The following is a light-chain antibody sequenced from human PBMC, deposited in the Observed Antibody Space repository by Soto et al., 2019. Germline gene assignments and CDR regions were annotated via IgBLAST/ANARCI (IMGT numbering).Light chain of an antibody. V-gene: IGKV3-20*01. CDR3: QHFGGTTFT. CDR2: GAS. Sequence: IVLTQSPGTLSFSPWERATNYCRSSQSVSSSYIAWYQQRPGQTPSLLIYGASTRATGIPDRFSGSGSGTHFTLTISRLEPGDFAVYYCQHFGGTTFTFGQGTRLEI. J-gene: IGKJ5*01. CDR1: QSVSSSY.